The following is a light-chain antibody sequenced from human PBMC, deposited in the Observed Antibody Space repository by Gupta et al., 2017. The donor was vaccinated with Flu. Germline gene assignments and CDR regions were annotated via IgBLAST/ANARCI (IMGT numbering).Light chain of an antibody. CDR2: ANN. J-gene: IGLJ3*02. CDR3: QSYDDKLSGWV. V-gene: IGLV1-40*01. CDR1: TSDSGAGYD. Sequence: TLSCTGSTSDSGAGYDVHWYQQLPGKAPRLLIYANNNRPSGVPERFSGSKSAISASLAVTGLQAEEEAFYYCQSYDDKLSGWVFGGGTKLTVL.